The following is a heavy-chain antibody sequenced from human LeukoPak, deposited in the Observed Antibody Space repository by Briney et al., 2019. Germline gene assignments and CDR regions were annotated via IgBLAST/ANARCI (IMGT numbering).Heavy chain of an antibody. CDR2: INHSGST. J-gene: IGHJ5*02. CDR3: ARQNNWNYLSWFDP. CDR1: GGSFSGYY. Sequence: PSETLSLTCAVYGGSFSGYYWSWIRQPPGKGLEWIGEINHSGSTNFNPSLKSRVTVSVDTSKNQFSLKLSSVTAADTAVYYCARQNNWNYLSWFDPWGQGTLVTVSS. V-gene: IGHV4-34*01. D-gene: IGHD1-7*01.